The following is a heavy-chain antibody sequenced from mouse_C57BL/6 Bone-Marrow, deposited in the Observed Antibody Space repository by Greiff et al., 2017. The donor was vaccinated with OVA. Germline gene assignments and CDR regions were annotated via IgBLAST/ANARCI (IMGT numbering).Heavy chain of an antibody. V-gene: IGHV1-62-2*01. CDR2: FYPGSGSI. Sequence: VNVVESGAELVKPGASVKLSCKASGYTFTEYTIHWVKQRSGQGLEWIGWFYPGSGSIKYNEKFKDKATLTADKSSSTVYMELSRLTSEDSAVYFCARHEELYDGYYPWFAYWGQGTLVTVSA. D-gene: IGHD2-3*01. J-gene: IGHJ3*01. CDR3: ARHEELYDGYYPWFAY. CDR1: GYTFTEYT.